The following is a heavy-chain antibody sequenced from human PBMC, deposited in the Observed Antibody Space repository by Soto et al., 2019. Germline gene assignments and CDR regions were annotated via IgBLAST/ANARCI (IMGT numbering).Heavy chain of an antibody. D-gene: IGHD1-20*01. Sequence: GGSLRLSCAASGFTFSSYARHWVRHAPGKGLEWVALISYDGSNKYYADSVKGRFTISRDNSKNTRYLQMDSLRVEDTALYYCARDPYNPWPFDYWGQGTLVTVYS. CDR1: GFTFSSYA. CDR3: ARDPYNPWPFDY. CDR2: ISYDGSNK. J-gene: IGHJ4*02. V-gene: IGHV3-30-3*01.